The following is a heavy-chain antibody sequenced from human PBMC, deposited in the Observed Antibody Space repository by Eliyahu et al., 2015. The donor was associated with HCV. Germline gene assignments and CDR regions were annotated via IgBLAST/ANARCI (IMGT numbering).Heavy chain of an antibody. J-gene: IGHJ6*02. CDR1: GFTFSSYA. Sequence: EVQLLESGGGLVQPGGSLRLSCAASGFTFSSYAMSWVXRAPGKGLEWVSAISGSGGSTYYADSVKGRFTISRDNSKNTLYLQMNSLRAEDTAVYYCAKDYPNYDFWSGYHYYYYYGMDVWGQGTTVTVSS. D-gene: IGHD3-3*01. CDR2: ISGSGGST. V-gene: IGHV3-23*01. CDR3: AKDYPNYDFWSGYHYYYYYGMDV.